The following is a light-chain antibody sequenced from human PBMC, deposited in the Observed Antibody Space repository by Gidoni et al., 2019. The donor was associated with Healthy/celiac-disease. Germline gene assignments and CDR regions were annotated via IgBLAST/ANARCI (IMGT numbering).Light chain of an antibody. CDR1: QSVSSY. CDR2: DAS. V-gene: IGKV3-11*01. J-gene: IGKJ1*01. Sequence: EIALTQSPATLSLSPGERATLSCRASQSVSSYLAWYQQKPGQAPRLLIYDASNRATGIPARFSGSGSGTDFTLTISSLEAEDFAVYYCQQRSNWPRTFGQXTKVEIK. CDR3: QQRSNWPRT.